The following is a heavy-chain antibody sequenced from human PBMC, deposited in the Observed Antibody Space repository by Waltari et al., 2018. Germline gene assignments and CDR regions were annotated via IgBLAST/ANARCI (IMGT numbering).Heavy chain of an antibody. V-gene: IGHV1-2*06. CDR3: ARDHPDCSSTSCYD. CDR1: GYNFIGYF. D-gene: IGHD2-2*01. Sequence: QVQLVQSGAEVKKPGASVKVSCKASGYNFIGYFIHWVRQAPGQGLEWMGRINPNIGDTNYAQKFQGRVTMTRDTSITTAYMELSRLTSDDTAVYYCARDHPDCSSTSCYDWGQGTLVTVSS. CDR2: INPNIGDT. J-gene: IGHJ4*02.